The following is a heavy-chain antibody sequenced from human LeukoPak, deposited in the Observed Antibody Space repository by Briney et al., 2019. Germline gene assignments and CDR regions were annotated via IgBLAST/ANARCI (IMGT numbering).Heavy chain of an antibody. CDR1: GGTFSSYT. CDR2: IIPILGIA. CDR3: ASPIYDTYYYYGMDV. D-gene: IGHD3-9*01. J-gene: IGHJ6*02. Sequence: SVKVSCKASGGTFSSYTISWVRQAPGQGLEWMGRIIPILGIANYAQKFQGRVTITADKSTSTAYMELSSLRSEDTAMYYCASPIYDTYYYYGMDVWGQGTTVTVSS. V-gene: IGHV1-69*02.